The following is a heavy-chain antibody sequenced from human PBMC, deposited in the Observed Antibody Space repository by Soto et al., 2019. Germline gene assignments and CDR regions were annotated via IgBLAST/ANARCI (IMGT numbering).Heavy chain of an antibody. V-gene: IGHV1-24*01. Sequence: ASVKVSCKVSGYTLTELSMHWVRQAPGKGLEWMGGFDPEDGETIYAQKFQGRVTMTEDTSTDTAYMELSSLRSEDTAVYYCATDLARYQLLATRNWGQGTLVTVSS. CDR3: ATDLARYQLLATRN. CDR1: GYTLTELS. CDR2: FDPEDGET. J-gene: IGHJ4*02. D-gene: IGHD2-2*01.